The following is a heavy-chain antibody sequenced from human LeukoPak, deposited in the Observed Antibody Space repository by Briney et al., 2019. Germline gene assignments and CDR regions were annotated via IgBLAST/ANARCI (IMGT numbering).Heavy chain of an antibody. CDR2: IYSGGST. D-gene: IGHD3-22*01. CDR1: GFTVSSNY. CDR3: ARDGFSSGYPYDAFDI. Sequence: GGSLRLSCAASGFTVSSNYMSWVRQAPGKGLEWVSVIYSGGSTHYADSVKGRFTISRDNSKNTLYLQMNSLRAEDTAVYYCARDGFSSGYPYDAFDIWGQGTMVTVSS. J-gene: IGHJ3*02. V-gene: IGHV3-53*01.